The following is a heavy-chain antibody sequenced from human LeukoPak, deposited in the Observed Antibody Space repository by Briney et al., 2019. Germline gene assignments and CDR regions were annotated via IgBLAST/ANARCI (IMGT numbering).Heavy chain of an antibody. D-gene: IGHD3-22*01. CDR3: ARDLTFTINSSGYKYYYYYGMDV. CDR1: GFTFSSYS. J-gene: IGHJ6*02. CDR2: ISSSSSYI. V-gene: IGHV3-21*01. Sequence: GGSLRLSCAASGFTFSSYSMNWVRQAPGKGLEWVSSISSSSSYIYYADSVKGRFTISRDKAKNSLYLQMNSLRAEDTAVYYCARDLTFTINSSGYKYYYYYGMDVWGQGTTVTVSS.